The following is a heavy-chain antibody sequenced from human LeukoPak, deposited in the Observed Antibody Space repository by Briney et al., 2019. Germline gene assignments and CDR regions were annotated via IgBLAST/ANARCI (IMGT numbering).Heavy chain of an antibody. V-gene: IGHV3-21*01. J-gene: IGHJ4*02. Sequence: EAGGSLRLSCAASGFTFSSYSMNWVRQAPGKGLEWVSSISSSSSYIYYADSVKGRFTISRDNAKNSLYLQMNSLRAEDTAVYYCARVDSGSRNGALFDYWGQGTLVTVSS. CDR3: ARVDSGSRNGALFDY. CDR1: GFTFSSYS. D-gene: IGHD1-26*01. CDR2: ISSSSSYI.